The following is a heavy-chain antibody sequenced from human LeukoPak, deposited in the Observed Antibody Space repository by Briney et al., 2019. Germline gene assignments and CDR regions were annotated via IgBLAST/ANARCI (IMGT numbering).Heavy chain of an antibody. CDR1: GGSISSYD. J-gene: IGHJ6*03. CDR3: ARVLSTSGSGWYSGGYYYYYMDV. CDR2: VYYTGST. D-gene: IGHD6-19*01. Sequence: SESLSLTCTVSGGSISSYDWSWVRQPPGKGLEWIGFVYYTGSTNYNPSLKSRVTISVDTSKNQFSLKLSSVTAADTAVYYCARVLSTSGSGWYSGGYYYYYMDVWGKGTTVTVSS. V-gene: IGHV4-59*12.